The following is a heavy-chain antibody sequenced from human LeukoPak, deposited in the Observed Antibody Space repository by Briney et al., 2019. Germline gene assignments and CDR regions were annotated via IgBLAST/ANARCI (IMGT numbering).Heavy chain of an antibody. CDR2: ISFDGSEK. J-gene: IGHJ4*02. CDR1: GFIFSSYG. V-gene: IGHV3-30*19. D-gene: IGHD2-2*01. CDR3: VRSQLQYCTTTSCYVFDS. Sequence: GRSLRLSCVTSGFIFSSYGFHWVRQAPGKGLEWVAVISFDGSEKYYADSAKGRFSISTDYSRNTLYLEMNSLRADDTAVYYCVRSQLQYCTTTSCYVFDSWGQGTLVTVSS.